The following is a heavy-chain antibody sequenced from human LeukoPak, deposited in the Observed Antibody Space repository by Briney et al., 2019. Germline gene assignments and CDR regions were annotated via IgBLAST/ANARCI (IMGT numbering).Heavy chain of an antibody. CDR1: GYTLTELS. CDR3: ARPGDTDYFDY. J-gene: IGHJ4*02. V-gene: IGHV1-69*13. CDR2: IIPIFGTA. Sequence: SVKVSCKVSGYTLTELSMHWVRQAPGQGLEWMGGIIPIFGTANYAQKFQGRVTITADESTSTAYMELSSLRSEDTAVYYCARPGDTDYFDYWGQGTLVTVSS.